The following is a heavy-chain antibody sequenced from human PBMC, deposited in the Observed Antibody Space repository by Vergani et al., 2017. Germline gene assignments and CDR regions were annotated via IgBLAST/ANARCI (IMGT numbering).Heavy chain of an antibody. CDR2: ISAYNGNT. CDR3: ARGGGVILPYYYDYGMDG. CDR1: GYTFTSYG. Sequence: QVQLVQSGAEVKKPGASVKVSCKASGYTFTSYGISWVRQAPGQGLEWMGWISAYNGNTNYAQKFQGRVTITRDTSASTAYMELRSLRSDDTAVYYCARGGGVILPYYYDYGMDGWGQGTTVTVSS. D-gene: IGHD3-16*02. J-gene: IGHJ6*02. V-gene: IGHV1-18*01.